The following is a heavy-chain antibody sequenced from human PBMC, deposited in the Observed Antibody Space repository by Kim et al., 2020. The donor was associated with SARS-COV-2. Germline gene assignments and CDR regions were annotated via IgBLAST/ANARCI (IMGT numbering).Heavy chain of an antibody. Sequence: SETLSLTCTVSGGSISSYYWSWIRQPPGKGLEWIGYIYYSGSTNYNPSLKSRVTISVDTSKNQFSLKLSSVTAADTAVYYCARVGYAGGLSGTKYYGMDVWGQGTTVTVSS. D-gene: IGHD3-10*01. CDR2: IYYSGST. V-gene: IGHV4-59*13. CDR1: GGSISSYY. J-gene: IGHJ6*02. CDR3: ARVGYAGGLSGTKYYGMDV.